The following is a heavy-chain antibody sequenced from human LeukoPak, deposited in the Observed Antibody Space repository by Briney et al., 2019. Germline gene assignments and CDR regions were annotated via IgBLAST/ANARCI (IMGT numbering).Heavy chain of an antibody. CDR1: GFTFSSSW. V-gene: IGHV3-7*01. CDR2: IKQDGSDK. Sequence: GGSLRLSCAASGFTFSSSWMSWGRQAPGKGLEWVAHIKQDGSDKYYVDSVKGRFTISRDNAKNSLYLQMNSLRADDTAMYYCARHSSGSYYTYWGQGTLVTVSS. J-gene: IGHJ4*02. D-gene: IGHD3-10*01. CDR3: ARHSSGSYYTY.